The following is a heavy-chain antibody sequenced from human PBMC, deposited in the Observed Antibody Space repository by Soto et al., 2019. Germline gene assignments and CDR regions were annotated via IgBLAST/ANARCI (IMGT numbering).Heavy chain of an antibody. CDR1: GGSFSGYY. CDR3: ARGRRLELTPVHFDY. Sequence: SETLSLTCAVYGGSFSGYYWSWIRQPPGKGLEWIGEINHSGSTNYNPSLKSRVTISVDTSKNQFSLKLSSVTAADTAVYYCARGRRLELTPVHFDYWGQGTLVTVSS. V-gene: IGHV4-34*01. J-gene: IGHJ4*02. CDR2: INHSGST. D-gene: IGHD4-17*01.